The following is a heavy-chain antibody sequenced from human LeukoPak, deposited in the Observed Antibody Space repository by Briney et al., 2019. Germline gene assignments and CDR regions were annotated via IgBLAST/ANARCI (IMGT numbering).Heavy chain of an antibody. D-gene: IGHD3/OR15-3a*01. Sequence: PSETLSLTCTVSGVSISSSNSYWGWIRQPPGKGLAWIGSIYYSGNTYYNASLKRQVSISIDTSKNQLSLTLTSVTAADTAVYYCARQTGSGLFILPGGQGTLVTVSS. V-gene: IGHV4-39*01. CDR1: GVSISSSNSY. CDR2: IYYSGNT. CDR3: ARQTGSGLFILP. J-gene: IGHJ4*02.